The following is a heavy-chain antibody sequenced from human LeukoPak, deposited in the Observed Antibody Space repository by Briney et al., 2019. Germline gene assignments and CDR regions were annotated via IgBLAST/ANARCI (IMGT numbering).Heavy chain of an antibody. D-gene: IGHD3-3*01. CDR3: ARLYYDFWLDP. J-gene: IGHJ5*02. Sequence: PSQTLSLTCSVSGGATTSGGYYWSWIRQPPGKGLEWIGNIYYSGSTDYNPSLMSRVTMSVDTSGKQFSLKLTSVTAADTAVYYCARLYYDFWLDPWGQGTPVTVSS. V-gene: IGHV4-31*03. CDR2: IYYSGST. CDR1: GGATTSGGYY.